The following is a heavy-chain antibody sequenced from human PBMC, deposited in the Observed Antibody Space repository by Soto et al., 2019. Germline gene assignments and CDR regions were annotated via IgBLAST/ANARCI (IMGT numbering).Heavy chain of an antibody. V-gene: IGHV1-69*13. CDR1: GGTLSSYA. CDR3: ARDGSDAPNTGSDH. D-gene: IGHD1-26*01. Sequence: SVKVAWKASGGTLSSYAISWVRQAPGQGLEWMGGIIPIFGTANYAQKFQGKVTITADESTSTAKLERRHLRFEDTAVHYCARDGSDAPNTGSDHWGHATSV. CDR2: IIPIFGTA. J-gene: IGHJ5*02.